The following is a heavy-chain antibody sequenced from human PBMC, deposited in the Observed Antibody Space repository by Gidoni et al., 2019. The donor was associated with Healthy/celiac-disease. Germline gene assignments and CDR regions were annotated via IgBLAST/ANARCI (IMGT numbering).Heavy chain of an antibody. V-gene: IGHV1-46*01. J-gene: IGHJ6*02. CDR3: ARDLRGTAMVYYYGMDV. CDR1: GYTFTSYY. Sequence: QVQLVQSGAEVKKPGASVKVSCKASGYTFTSYYMHWVRQAPGQGLEWMGIINPSGGSTSYAQKFQGRVTMTRDTSTSTVYMELSSLRSEDTAVYYCARDLRGTAMVYYYGMDVWGQGTTVTVSS. D-gene: IGHD5-18*01. CDR2: INPSGGST.